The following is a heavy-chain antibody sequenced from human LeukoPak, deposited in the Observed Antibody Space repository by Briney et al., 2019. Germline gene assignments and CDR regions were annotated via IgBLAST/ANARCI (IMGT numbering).Heavy chain of an antibody. CDR1: GYTFNRYG. V-gene: IGHV1-18*01. D-gene: IGHD5-24*01. CDR3: ARGGGVAITVAFDY. J-gene: IGHJ4*02. Sequence: ASVKVSCKASGYTFNRYGFTWVRQAPGQGLEWMGWISAYNGDTNYAQKFQGRVTMTTDTSTTTAYMELRSLGSDDTAVYYCARGGGVAITVAFDYWGQGTLVTVSS. CDR2: ISAYNGDT.